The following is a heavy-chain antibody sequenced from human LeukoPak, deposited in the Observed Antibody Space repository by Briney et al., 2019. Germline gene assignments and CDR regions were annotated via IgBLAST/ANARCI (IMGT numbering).Heavy chain of an antibody. J-gene: IGHJ4*02. D-gene: IGHD3-9*01. CDR1: GFTFSNYA. CDR2: ISGSGGST. CDR3: AKDLARRYYDVLTGYYTARSFDY. V-gene: IGHV3-23*01. Sequence: GSLRLSCAASGFTFSNYAMNWVRQAPGKGLEWVSAISGSGGSTYYADSVKGRFTISRDNSKNTLYLQMNSLRAEDTAVYYCAKDLARRYYDVLTGYYTARSFDYWGQGTLVTDSS.